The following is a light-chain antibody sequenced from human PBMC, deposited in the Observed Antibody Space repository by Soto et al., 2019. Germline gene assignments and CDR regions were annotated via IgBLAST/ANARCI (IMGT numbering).Light chain of an antibody. CDR1: QGISTY. V-gene: IGKV1-39*01. Sequence: DIQMSQSPSSVSASVGDRVTITCRASQGISTYLNWYQQKPGKAPKLLIYAASSLQSGVPSRFSGSGSETDFTLTISSLQPEDFATYSCQHSTTWTFGQGTKVDI. CDR2: AAS. CDR3: QHSTTWT. J-gene: IGKJ1*01.